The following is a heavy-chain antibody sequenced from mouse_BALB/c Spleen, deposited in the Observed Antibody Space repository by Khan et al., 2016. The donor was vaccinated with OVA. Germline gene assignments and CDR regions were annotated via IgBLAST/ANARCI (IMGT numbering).Heavy chain of an antibody. CDR2: ISYRGNT. V-gene: IGHV3-2*02. CDR3: ARVFGGDFDY. CDR1: GYSITSDYA. J-gene: IGHJ2*01. Sequence: EVQLVETGPGLVKPSQSLSLTCTVTGYSITSDYAWNWIRQFPGNKLEWMGFISYRGNTNYNPSLQNRISGTRYTSMNQFFLHLNSVTTEDTATYYCARVFGGDFDYWGQGTTLTFSS.